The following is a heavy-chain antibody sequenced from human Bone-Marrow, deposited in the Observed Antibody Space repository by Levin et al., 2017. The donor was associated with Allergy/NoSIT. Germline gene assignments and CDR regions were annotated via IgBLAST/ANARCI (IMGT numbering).Heavy chain of an antibody. V-gene: IGHV4-59*01. CDR1: GASITSYY. D-gene: IGHD2/OR15-2a*01. CDR2: VSYSGGP. Sequence: SETLSLTCSVSGASITSYYWTWIRQAPGKGLDWIGYVSYSGGPTYNPSLKSRVTITADKSKNQFSLKLTSVPAADTAVYYCTRSLGYCDSSTWYGSWFEPWGQGTLVSVSS. CDR3: TRSLGYCDSSTWYGSWFEP. J-gene: IGHJ5*02.